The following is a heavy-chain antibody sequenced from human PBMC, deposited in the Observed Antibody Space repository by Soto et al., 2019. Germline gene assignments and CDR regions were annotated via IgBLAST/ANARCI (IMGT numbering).Heavy chain of an antibody. CDR2: ISGSGGST. V-gene: IGHV3-23*01. D-gene: IGHD6-13*01. J-gene: IGHJ4*02. CDR3: AKAPSISAAGLIDY. CDR1: GFTFSSYA. Sequence: EVQLLESGGGLVQPGGSLRLSCAASGFTFSSYAMSWVRQAPGKGLEWVSAISGSGGSTYYADSVKGRCTISGDNSKNTLYLQMNSLRAEDTAVYYCAKAPSISAAGLIDYWGQGTLVTVSS.